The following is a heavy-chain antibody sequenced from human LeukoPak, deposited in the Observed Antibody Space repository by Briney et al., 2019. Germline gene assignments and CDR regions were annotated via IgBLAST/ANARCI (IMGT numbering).Heavy chain of an antibody. CDR2: ISGSGGST. CDR3: AKSRARDEYYFDY. Sequence: GGSLRLSCAASGFTFSSYGMSWVRQAPGKGLEWVSAISGSGGSTYYANSVKGRFTISRDNSKNTLYLQMNSLRAEDTAVYYCAKSRARDEYYFDYWGQGTLVTVSS. CDR1: GFTFSSYG. V-gene: IGHV3-23*01. J-gene: IGHJ4*02. D-gene: IGHD6-13*01.